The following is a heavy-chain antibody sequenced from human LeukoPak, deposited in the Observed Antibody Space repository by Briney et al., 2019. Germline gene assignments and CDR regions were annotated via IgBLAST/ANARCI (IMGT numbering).Heavy chain of an antibody. V-gene: IGHV3-11*01. D-gene: IGHD3-9*01. CDR3: ARDLMPYVDPEYFDH. Sequence: GGSLRLSCAASGFTFSDYYMSWIRQAPGKGLEWVSYISSSGSTIYYADSVKGRFTISRDNAKNSLYLQMNSLRAEDTAVYYCARDLMPYVDPEYFDHWGQGTLVTVSS. CDR1: GFTFSDYY. CDR2: ISSSGSTI. J-gene: IGHJ4*02.